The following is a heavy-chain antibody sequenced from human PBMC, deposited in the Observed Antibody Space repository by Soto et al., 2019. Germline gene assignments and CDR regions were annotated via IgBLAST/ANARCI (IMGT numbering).Heavy chain of an antibody. J-gene: IGHJ6*02. Sequence: WGSLRLSCAASGFTFSNAWMNWVRQAPGKGLEWVGRIKSKTDGGTTDYAAPVKGRFTISRDDSKNTLYLQMNSLKTEDTAVYYCTTVNMVRGVITNYYGMDVWGQGTTVTVSS. D-gene: IGHD3-10*01. CDR1: GFTFSNAW. V-gene: IGHV3-15*07. CDR3: TTVNMVRGVITNYYGMDV. CDR2: IKSKTDGGTT.